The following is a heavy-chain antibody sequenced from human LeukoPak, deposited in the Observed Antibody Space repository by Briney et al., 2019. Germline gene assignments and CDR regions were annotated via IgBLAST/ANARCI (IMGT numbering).Heavy chain of an antibody. V-gene: IGHV4-59*01. D-gene: IGHD3-16*01. Sequence: SETLSFTCTVSGGSISSYYWSWIRQPPGKGLEWIGYIYYSGSTNYNPSLKSRVTISVDTSKNQFSLKLSSVTAADTAVYYCARITRNWFDPWGQGTLVTVSS. CDR3: ARITRNWFDP. J-gene: IGHJ5*02. CDR1: GGSISSYY. CDR2: IYYSGST.